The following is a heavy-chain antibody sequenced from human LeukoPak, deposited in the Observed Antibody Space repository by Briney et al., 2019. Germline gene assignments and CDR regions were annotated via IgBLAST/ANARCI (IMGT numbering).Heavy chain of an antibody. J-gene: IGHJ4*02. CDR3: AKVPITVTRNFDY. D-gene: IGHD4-17*01. Sequence: GVSLRLSCAASGFTFSNYVMSWVRQAPGKGLEWVSSISGSGGNTYYADSVKGRFTISRDNSKNTLYLQMNSLRAEDTAVYYCAKVPITVTRNFDYWGQGTLVTVSS. CDR1: GFTFSNYV. CDR2: ISGSGGNT. V-gene: IGHV3-23*01.